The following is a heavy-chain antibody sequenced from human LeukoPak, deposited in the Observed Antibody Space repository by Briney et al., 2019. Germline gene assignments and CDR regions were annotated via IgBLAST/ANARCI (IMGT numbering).Heavy chain of an antibody. J-gene: IGHJ4*02. CDR1: GFTFSSYA. CDR2: ISGSGGST. CDR3: AKASHSSGWYYFDY. D-gene: IGHD6-19*01. Sequence: GGSLRLSCAASGFTFSSYAMSWVRQAPGKGLEWVSSISGSGGSTYYADSVKGRLTISRDNSKNTLSLHMNSLRAEDTAVYYCAKASHSSGWYYFDYWGQGTLVTVSS. V-gene: IGHV3-23*01.